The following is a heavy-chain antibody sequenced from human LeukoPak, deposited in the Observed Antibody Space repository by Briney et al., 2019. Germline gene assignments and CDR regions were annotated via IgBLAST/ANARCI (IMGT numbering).Heavy chain of an antibody. CDR3: ARVDGSADY. J-gene: IGHJ4*02. Sequence: GASVKVSCKASGLSLTHDGINWVRQATGQGLEWMGWINPNSGNTGSAQKFQGRVTITRDSSKSTAYMELSSLRSEDTAVYYCARVDGSADYWGQGTLVTVSS. V-gene: IGHV1-8*03. CDR1: GLSLTHDG. CDR2: INPNSGNT. D-gene: IGHD2-15*01.